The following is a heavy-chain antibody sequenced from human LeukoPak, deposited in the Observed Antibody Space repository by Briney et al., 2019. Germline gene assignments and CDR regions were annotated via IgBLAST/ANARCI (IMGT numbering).Heavy chain of an antibody. J-gene: IGHJ5*02. V-gene: IGHV3-74*01. D-gene: IGHD6-6*01. CDR2: INSDGSKT. CDR3: ARDIPVDSRSSVPKPVRDS. CDR1: GFTFSSYW. Sequence: PGGSLRLSCAASGFTFSSYWMYWVRQAPGKGLVWVSRINSDGSKTNYADSVKGRFTISRHNSKNTLYLQMTSLRAEDTAVYYCARDIPVDSRSSVPKPVRDSWGQGTLVTVSS.